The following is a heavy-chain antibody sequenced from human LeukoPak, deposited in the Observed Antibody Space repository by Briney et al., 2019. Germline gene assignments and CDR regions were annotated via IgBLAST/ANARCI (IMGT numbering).Heavy chain of an antibody. CDR3: ARSHGSGSYYTS. D-gene: IGHD3-10*01. Sequence: SVKVSCKASGGTFSSYAISWVRQAPGQGLEWMGGIIPIFGTANYAQKFQGRVTITRDTSASTAYMELSSLRSEDMAVYYCARSHGSGSYYTSWGQGTLVTVSS. V-gene: IGHV1-69*05. J-gene: IGHJ5*02. CDR1: GGTFSSYA. CDR2: IIPIFGTA.